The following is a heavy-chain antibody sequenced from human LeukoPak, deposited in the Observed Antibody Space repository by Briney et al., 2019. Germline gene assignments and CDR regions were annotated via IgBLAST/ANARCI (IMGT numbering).Heavy chain of an antibody. CDR2: ISYDGSNK. CDR3: ARVPGGGGYPPFDY. CDR1: GFTFSSYA. V-gene: IGHV3-30-3*01. Sequence: GGSLRLSCAASGFTFSSYAMHWVRQAPGKGLEWVAVISYDGSNKYYADSVKGRFTISRDNSKNTLYLQMNSLRAEDTAVYYCARVPGGGGYPPFDYWGQGTLVTVSS. D-gene: IGHD3-16*01. J-gene: IGHJ4*02.